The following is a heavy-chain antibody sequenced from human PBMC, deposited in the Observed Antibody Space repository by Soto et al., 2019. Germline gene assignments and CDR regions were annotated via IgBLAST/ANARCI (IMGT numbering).Heavy chain of an antibody. CDR3: ARGYSYTQPVFDY. V-gene: IGHV3-53*01. D-gene: IGHD5-18*01. Sequence: GGSLRLSCAASGFTVSNNYMTWVRQAPGKGLEWVSFIYSSGSIYYADSVKGRFTISRDNFKNTLYLQMNSLRAEDTAVYYCARGYSYTQPVFDYWGLGTLVTVSS. CDR2: IYSSGSI. CDR1: GFTVSNNY. J-gene: IGHJ4*02.